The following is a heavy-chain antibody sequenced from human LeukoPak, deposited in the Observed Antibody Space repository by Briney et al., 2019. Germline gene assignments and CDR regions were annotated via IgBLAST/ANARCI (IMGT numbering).Heavy chain of an antibody. Sequence: GGSLRLSCAASGFSFSDYYMSWIRHAPGKGLEWVSYISGISTYTNFADSVKGRFTVSRDNAKNSLYLQMNSLRAEDTAVYYCARGTTYFDYRGQGALVTVSS. CDR1: GFSFSDYY. CDR2: ISGISTYT. V-gene: IGHV3-11*05. J-gene: IGHJ4*02. CDR3: ARGTTYFDY. D-gene: IGHD4-11*01.